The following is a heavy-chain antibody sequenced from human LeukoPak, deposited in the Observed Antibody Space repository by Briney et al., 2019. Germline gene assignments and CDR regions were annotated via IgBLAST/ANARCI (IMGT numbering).Heavy chain of an antibody. CDR2: ITPNETLT. CDR3: ASTWSSGAFDI. J-gene: IGHJ3*02. CDR1: GFTFSDYV. V-gene: IGHV3-64*02. D-gene: IGHD3-22*01. Sequence: GGSLRLSCAASGFTFSDYVMHWVRQAPGKGLEYVSAITPNETLTYYRDSVKGRFTISRDNSQNTLYLQMGSLRPDDTAVCFCASTWSSGAFDIWGQGTMVTVSS.